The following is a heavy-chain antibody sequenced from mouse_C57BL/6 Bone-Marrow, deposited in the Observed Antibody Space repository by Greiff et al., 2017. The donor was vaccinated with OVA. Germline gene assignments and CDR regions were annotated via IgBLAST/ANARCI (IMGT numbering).Heavy chain of an antibody. D-gene: IGHD1-1*01. V-gene: IGHV1-82*01. Sequence: VKLMESGPELVKPGASVKISCKASGYAFSSSWMNWVKQRPGKGLEWIGRIYPGDGDTNYNGKFKGKATLTADKSSSTAYMQLSSLTSEDSAVYFCARGHYYGSSYVFYWYFDVWGTGTTVTVSS. CDR1: GYAFSSSW. CDR3: ARGHYYGSSYVFYWYFDV. J-gene: IGHJ1*03. CDR2: IYPGDGDT.